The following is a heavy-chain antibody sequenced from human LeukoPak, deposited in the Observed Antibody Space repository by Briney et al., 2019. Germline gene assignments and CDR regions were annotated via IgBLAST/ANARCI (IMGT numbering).Heavy chain of an antibody. J-gene: IGHJ4*02. Sequence: PSETLSLTCTVSGGSISSNYWSWIRQPPGKGLEWIGDIYDNGYSASTNYNPSLKSRVTISVDTSKNQFSLNLNSVTAADTANYYCASGDRVANFDFWGQGTLVTVSS. D-gene: IGHD3-10*01. V-gene: IGHV4-59*01. CDR3: ASGDRVANFDF. CDR1: GGSISSNY. CDR2: IYDNGYSAST.